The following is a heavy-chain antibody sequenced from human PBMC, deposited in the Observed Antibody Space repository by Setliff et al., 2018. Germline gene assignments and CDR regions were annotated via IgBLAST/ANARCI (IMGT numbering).Heavy chain of an antibody. CDR2: ISVYTGHT. J-gene: IGHJ4*02. D-gene: IGHD3-10*01. V-gene: IGHV1-18*01. Sequence: ASVKVSCKASGYSFSNYDIMWVRQAPGQGLEWMGWISVYTGHTKSAQKFQGRVTMTTDTSTSTAYMELRSLTSDDTAVYYCARSQWDGLWCKELLVNWGQGTLVTVSS. CDR1: GYSFSNYD. CDR3: ARSQWDGLWCKELLVN.